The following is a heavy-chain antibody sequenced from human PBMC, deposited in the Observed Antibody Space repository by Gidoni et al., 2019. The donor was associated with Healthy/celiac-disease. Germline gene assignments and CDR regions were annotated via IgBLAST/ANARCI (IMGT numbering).Heavy chain of an antibody. CDR3: AKVLSGSYYYVFGY. Sequence: EVQLMESGGGWVQPGASMRLSGAASGSSCRSYAMGWVLQAPWEGLEWVSAISGSGGCTYYADSVNGQFTISRDNSKNTLYLQMNSLRAEDAAVYYCAKVLSGSYYYVFGYWGQGTLVTVSS. D-gene: IGHD1-26*01. J-gene: IGHJ4*02. V-gene: IGHV3-23*01. CDR1: GSSCRSYA. CDR2: ISGSGGCT.